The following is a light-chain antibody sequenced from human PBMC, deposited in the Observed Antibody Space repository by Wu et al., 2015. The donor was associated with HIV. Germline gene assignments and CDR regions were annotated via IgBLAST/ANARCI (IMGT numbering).Light chain of an antibody. J-gene: IGKJ1*01. V-gene: IGKV3-20*01. CDR1: QTVSNNY. Sequence: ATLSCRASQTVSNNYLAWYQQKPRPRLPRLVIYGASNRATGIPDRFSGSRSGTDFTLTISSLQPEDVATYYCQKYNTAPWTFGQGTKVEMK. CDR2: GAS. CDR3: QKYNTAPWT.